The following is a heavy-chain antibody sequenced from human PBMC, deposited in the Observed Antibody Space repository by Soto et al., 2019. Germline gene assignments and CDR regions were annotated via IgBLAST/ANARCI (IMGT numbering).Heavy chain of an antibody. CDR1: GRSMSGYY. V-gene: IGHV4-4*07. CDR2: IYTSGTT. J-gene: IGHJ4*02. CDR3: ATEDYYDTGYYVV. D-gene: IGHD3-9*01. Sequence: SETLSLTCTVSGRSMSGYYWSWIRQPAGERLEWIGRIYTSGTTDFNPSLKGRVTMSVDTSKNQFSLKLTSVTAADTALYYCATEDYYDTGYYVVWDQGTQVTVSS.